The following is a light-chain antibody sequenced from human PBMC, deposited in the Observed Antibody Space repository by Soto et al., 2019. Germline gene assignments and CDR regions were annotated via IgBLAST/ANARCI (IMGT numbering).Light chain of an antibody. V-gene: IGLV1-40*01. CDR3: QSYETMVSADNHV. CDR2: ENS. Sequence: QSVLTQPPSVSGAPGQRVTISCTGSSSNIGAGYDVHWYQQLPGTAPKLLIYENSNRPSGVSDRFSGSKSGTSASLAITGLQPEDEAVDYCQSYETMVSADNHVFGTGTKVTVL. CDR1: SSNIGAGYD. J-gene: IGLJ1*01.